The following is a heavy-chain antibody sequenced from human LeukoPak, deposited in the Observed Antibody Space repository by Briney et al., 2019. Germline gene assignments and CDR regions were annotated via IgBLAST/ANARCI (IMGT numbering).Heavy chain of an antibody. V-gene: IGHV3-48*02. D-gene: IGHD3-3*01. CDR1: GFTFSSYS. Sequence: PGGSPRLSCAASGFTFSSYSMNWVRQAPGKGPEWVSYISSSSSTIYYADSVKGRFTISRDNAKNSLYLQMNSLRDEDTAVYYCARDLSTSSGYYERDAFDIWGQGTMVTVSS. CDR3: ARDLSTSSGYYERDAFDI. CDR2: ISSSSSTI. J-gene: IGHJ3*02.